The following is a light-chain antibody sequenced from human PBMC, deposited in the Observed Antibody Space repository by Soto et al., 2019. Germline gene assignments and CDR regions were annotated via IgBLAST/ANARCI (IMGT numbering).Light chain of an antibody. CDR3: QVWDSSSDHRYV. CDR1: NIGSKS. CDR2: DDS. V-gene: IGLV3-21*02. Sequence: SYELTQPPSVSVAPGQTARMTCGGNNIGSKSGHWYQQKPGQAPVLVVYDDSDRPSGIPERFSGSNSGNTATLTISRVEAGDEADYYCQVWDSSSDHRYVFGTGTKLTVL. J-gene: IGLJ1*01.